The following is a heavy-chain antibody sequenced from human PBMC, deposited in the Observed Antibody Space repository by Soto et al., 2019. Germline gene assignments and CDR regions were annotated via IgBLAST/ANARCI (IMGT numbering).Heavy chain of an antibody. CDR3: ARDLIKLRHYDILTGLDP. Sequence: GGSLRLSCAASGFTFSSYWMHWVRQAPGKELMWVTRINSDGSSTSYADSVKGRFTISRDNAKNTLYLQMNSLRAEDTAVYYCARDLIKLRHYDILTGLDPWGQGTLVTVSS. D-gene: IGHD3-9*01. J-gene: IGHJ5*02. CDR1: GFTFSSYW. V-gene: IGHV3-74*01. CDR2: INSDGSST.